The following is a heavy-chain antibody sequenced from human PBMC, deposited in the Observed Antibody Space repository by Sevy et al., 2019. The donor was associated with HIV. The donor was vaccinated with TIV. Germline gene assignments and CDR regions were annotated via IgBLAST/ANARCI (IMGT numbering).Heavy chain of an antibody. CDR1: GGSISSGDYY. J-gene: IGHJ4*02. Sequence: SETLSLTCTVSGGSISSGDYYWSWIRQPPGKGLEWIGYIYYSGSTYYNPSLKSRVTISVDTSKNQFSLKLSSVTAADTAVYYCARKPRITIFGVVIMAPFLDYWGQGTLVTVSS. D-gene: IGHD3-3*01. CDR2: IYYSGST. V-gene: IGHV4-30-4*01. CDR3: ARKPRITIFGVVIMAPFLDY.